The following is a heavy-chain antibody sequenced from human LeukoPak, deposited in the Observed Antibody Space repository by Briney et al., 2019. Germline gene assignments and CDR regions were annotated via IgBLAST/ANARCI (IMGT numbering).Heavy chain of an antibody. CDR1: GESINPYY. CDR2: IYKSGST. D-gene: IGHD1-7*01. Sequence: SETLSLTCTVSGESINPYYWNWIRQPAGKGLEWIGHIYKSGSTNYNPSLKSRVTMSLDTSKNQFSLKLSSVTAADTAVYYCARARDWNYVPFDYWGQGTLVTVSS. V-gene: IGHV4-4*07. J-gene: IGHJ4*02. CDR3: ARARDWNYVPFDY.